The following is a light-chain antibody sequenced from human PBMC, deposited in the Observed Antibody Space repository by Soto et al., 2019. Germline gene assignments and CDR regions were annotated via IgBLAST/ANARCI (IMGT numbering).Light chain of an antibody. Sequence: EVVLTQSPGTLSLSPGERATLSRRASESVSSSFLTWYQQKPGQAPRLLIYRTSNRVTGIPDRFSGSGSGTDFTLTISRLEPEDFAVYFCQHYGNSLWTFGQGTKVDIK. CDR1: ESVSSSF. J-gene: IGKJ1*01. CDR3: QHYGNSLWT. V-gene: IGKV3-20*01. CDR2: RTS.